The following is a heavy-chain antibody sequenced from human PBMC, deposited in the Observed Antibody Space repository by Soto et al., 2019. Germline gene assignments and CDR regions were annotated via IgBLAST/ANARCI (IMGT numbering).Heavy chain of an antibody. Sequence: SETLSLTCTVSGGSMSSYYWSWIRQPPGKGLEWIGCIYYSGSTNYNPSLKSRVTISVDTSKNQFSLKLSSVTAADTAVYYCARGKASFDYWGQGTLVTVSS. J-gene: IGHJ4*01. V-gene: IGHV4-59*01. CDR2: IYYSGST. CDR3: ARGKASFDY. CDR1: GGSMSSYY.